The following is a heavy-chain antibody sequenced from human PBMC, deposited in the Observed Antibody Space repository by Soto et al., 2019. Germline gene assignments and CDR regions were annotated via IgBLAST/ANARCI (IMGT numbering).Heavy chain of an antibody. J-gene: IGHJ5*02. CDR3: AKDPAMVRGAIWFDP. D-gene: IGHD3-10*01. V-gene: IGHV3-23*01. Sequence: EVQLLESGGGLVQPGGSLRLSCAASGFTFSSYAMSWVRQAPGKGLEWVSAISGSGGSTYYADSVKGRFIISRDNSKNTLYLQMNSLRAEDTAVYYCAKDPAMVRGAIWFDPWGQGTLVTVSS. CDR1: GFTFSSYA. CDR2: ISGSGGST.